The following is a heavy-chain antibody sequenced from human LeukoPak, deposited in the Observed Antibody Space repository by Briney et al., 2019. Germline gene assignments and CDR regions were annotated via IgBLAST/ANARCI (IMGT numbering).Heavy chain of an antibody. CDR2: ITFSSSHI. CDR1: GFTFSGYV. Sequence: GGSLRLSCAASGFTFSGYVMTWVRQAPGKGLECVSSITFSSSHIYYADSVRGRFTISRDNAKNSLYLQMNSLRAEDTAVYYCARGLDGSGYYADYWGQGTLVTVSS. V-gene: IGHV3-21*04. D-gene: IGHD3-22*01. CDR3: ARGLDGSGYYADY. J-gene: IGHJ4*02.